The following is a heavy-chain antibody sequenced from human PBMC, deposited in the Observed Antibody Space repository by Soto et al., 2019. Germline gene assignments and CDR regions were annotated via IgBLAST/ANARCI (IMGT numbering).Heavy chain of an antibody. CDR1: GGSISNSY. J-gene: IGHJ5*02. Sequence: TLSLTCNVSGGSISNSYWTWIRQPPGKRLEWIGYIYYSGFTTYNPSLKSRVTMSIDTSKSQFSLKLRSVTSADTAVYYCARDVEKYGWFDPWGQGTLVTVSS. CDR2: IYYSGFT. D-gene: IGHD2-2*01. V-gene: IGHV4-59*12. CDR3: ARDVEKYGWFDP.